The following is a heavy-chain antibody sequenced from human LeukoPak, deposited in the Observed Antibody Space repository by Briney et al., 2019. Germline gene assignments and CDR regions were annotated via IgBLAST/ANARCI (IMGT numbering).Heavy chain of an antibody. V-gene: IGHV3-23*01. CDR3: AGPAADCTNGVCYVN. CDR1: GFTFSSYA. Sequence: PGGSLRLSCAASGFTFSSYAMSWVRQAPGKGLEWVSAISGSGGSTYYADSVKGRFTTSRDNSKNTLYLQMNSLRAEDTAVYYCAGPAADCTNGVCYVNWGQGTLVTVSS. CDR2: ISGSGGST. D-gene: IGHD2-8*01. J-gene: IGHJ4*02.